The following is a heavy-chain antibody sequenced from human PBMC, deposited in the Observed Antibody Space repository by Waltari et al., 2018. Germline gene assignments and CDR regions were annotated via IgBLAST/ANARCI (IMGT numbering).Heavy chain of an antibody. CDR3: VKEAAGYDSLIANGLDV. J-gene: IGHJ6*02. CDR1: GFTFDDFA. CDR2: ITWDGRST. V-gene: IGHV3-43D*04. D-gene: IGHD3-9*01. Sequence: EVQLEESGGGVVQPGGSLSLSCAASGFTFDDFALHWVRQAPGKGLEWVSLITWDGRSTYYADSVKGRFAISRDNGKDFLYLQMNSLRPEDTALYYCVKEAAGYDSLIANGLDVWGQGTTVTVFS.